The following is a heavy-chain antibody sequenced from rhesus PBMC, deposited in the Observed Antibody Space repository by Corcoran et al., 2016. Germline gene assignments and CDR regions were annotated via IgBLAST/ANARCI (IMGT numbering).Heavy chain of an antibody. CDR3: ARDSYDEDDYGYYYPHY. CDR2: ISYDGSKK. D-gene: IGHD3-9*01. J-gene: IGHJ4*01. Sequence: EVQLVESGGGLVQPGGSLRLSCAASGFTFSSYGMHWVRQAPGKGLEWVAVISYDGSKKYYADSVKDRFTITRDNSKNMLYLQMNNLKLEDTAVYYCARDSYDEDDYGYYYPHYWGQGVLVTVSS. CDR1: GFTFSSYG. V-gene: IGHV3-54*02.